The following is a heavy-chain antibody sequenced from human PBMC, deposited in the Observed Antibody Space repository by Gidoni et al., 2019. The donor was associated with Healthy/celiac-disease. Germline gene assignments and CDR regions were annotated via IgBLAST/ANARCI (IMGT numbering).Heavy chain of an antibody. J-gene: IGHJ4*02. CDR2: IYSGGST. V-gene: IGHV3-53*02. CDR3: AREGDYGDYFHD. D-gene: IGHD4-17*01. CDR1: GFTVSSNY. Sequence: EVQLVETGGGLTQPGGSLRLSCAASGFTVSSNYRSWVRQAPGKGLEWVSVIYSGGSTYYADSVKGRFTISRDNSKNTLYLQMNSLRAEDTAVYYCAREGDYGDYFHDWGQGTLVTVSS.